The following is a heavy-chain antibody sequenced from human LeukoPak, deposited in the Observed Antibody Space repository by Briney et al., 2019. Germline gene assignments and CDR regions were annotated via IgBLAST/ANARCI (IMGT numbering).Heavy chain of an antibody. D-gene: IGHD1-26*01. V-gene: IGHV3-7*01. CDR1: GFTFSSYS. J-gene: IGHJ3*02. CDR3: ARARTGYSGSYGGAFDI. Sequence: PGGSLRLSCAASGFTFSSYSMNWVRQAPGKGLEWVANIKQDGSEKYYVDSVKGRFTISRDNAKNSLYLQMNSLRAEDTAVYYCARARTGYSGSYGGAFDIWGQGTMLTVSS. CDR2: IKQDGSEK.